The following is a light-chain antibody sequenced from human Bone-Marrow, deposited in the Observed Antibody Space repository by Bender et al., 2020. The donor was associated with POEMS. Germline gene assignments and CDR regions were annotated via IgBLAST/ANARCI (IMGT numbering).Light chain of an antibody. CDR3: ATWDDSLNGWV. J-gene: IGLJ3*02. Sequence: HSFLTHPPSSSFTPFHIFTISFSLIISNFLSYPVNWYQQLPGAAPKLVIFNNSQRPSGVPDRFSGSNSGTSASLAISGLLSDDEDDFYCATWDDSLNGWVFGGGKKLTVI. CDR2: NNS. V-gene: IGLV1-44*01. CDR1: ISNFLSYP.